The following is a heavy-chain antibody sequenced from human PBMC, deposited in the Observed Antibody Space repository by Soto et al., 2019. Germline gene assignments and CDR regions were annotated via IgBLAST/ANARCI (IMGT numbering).Heavy chain of an antibody. J-gene: IGHJ5*02. CDR2: INPGNGNT. CDR1: GYTFTSYG. V-gene: IGHV1-3*01. D-gene: IGHD3-10*01. Sequence: GASVKVSCKASGYTFTSYGINWVRQAPGRGLEWMGWINPGNGNTKYSQQFQGRVIIDRDTSASTAYMELSSLRSEDTAVYYCARDTKPYYYGSNWFDPWGQGTLVTVSS. CDR3: ARDTKPYYYGSNWFDP.